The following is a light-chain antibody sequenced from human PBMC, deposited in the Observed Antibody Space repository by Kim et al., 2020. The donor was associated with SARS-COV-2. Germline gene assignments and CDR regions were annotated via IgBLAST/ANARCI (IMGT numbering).Light chain of an antibody. J-gene: IGLJ3*02. CDR3: CSYADSNTWV. CDR2: EGI. Sequence: QSVLTQPASVSGSPGQSITISCTGSRSDVAKYNLVSWYQQLPGEAPKLMIYEGIKRPSAVSDRFSASKSGNTAYLTISGLQAEDEADYYCCSYADSNTWVFGGGTQLTVL. CDR1: RSDVAKYNL. V-gene: IGLV2-23*01.